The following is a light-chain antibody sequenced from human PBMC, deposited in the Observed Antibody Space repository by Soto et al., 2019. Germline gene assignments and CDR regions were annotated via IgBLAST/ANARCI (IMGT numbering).Light chain of an antibody. CDR2: DAS. CDR1: QSVSSNY. Sequence: EIVLTQSPDTLSLSPGERATLSCRASQSVSSNYLAWYQQKPGQAPRLLIYDASSRATGIPDRFSGSGSGTDFTLIISRLEPEDFAVYFCQQYCCLPKTFGQGTKVEI. CDR3: QQYCCLPKT. V-gene: IGKV3-20*01. J-gene: IGKJ1*01.